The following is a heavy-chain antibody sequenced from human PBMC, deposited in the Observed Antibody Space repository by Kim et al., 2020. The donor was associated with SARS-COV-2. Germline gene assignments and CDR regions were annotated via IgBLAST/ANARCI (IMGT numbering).Heavy chain of an antibody. Sequence: ASVKVSCKASGYTFTSYAMHWVRQAPGQRLEWMGWINAGNGNTKYSQKFQGRVTITRDTSASTAYMELSSLRSEDTAVYYCARLENLDPSMVRGVRVYYFDYWGQGTLVTVSS. CDR3: ARLENLDPSMVRGVRVYYFDY. V-gene: IGHV1-3*01. CDR1: GYTFTSYA. CDR2: INAGNGNT. J-gene: IGHJ4*02. D-gene: IGHD3-10*01.